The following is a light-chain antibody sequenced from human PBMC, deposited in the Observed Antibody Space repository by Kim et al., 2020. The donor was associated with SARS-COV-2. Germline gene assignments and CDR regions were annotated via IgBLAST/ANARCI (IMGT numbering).Light chain of an antibody. J-gene: IGKJ4*01. CDR2: HAS. CDR1: QSVGRY. Sequence: LSPGERATLSCSASQSVGRYLAWFQQKRGQAPRLLIYHASSRAPGIPARFSGSGSGTDFTLTISSLEPEDFAVYYCQQRSNWPRATFGGGTKVEI. V-gene: IGKV3-11*01. CDR3: QQRSNWPRAT.